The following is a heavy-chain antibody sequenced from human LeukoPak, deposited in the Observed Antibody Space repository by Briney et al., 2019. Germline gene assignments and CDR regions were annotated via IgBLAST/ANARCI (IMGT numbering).Heavy chain of an antibody. V-gene: IGHV3-30*18. J-gene: IGHJ1*01. D-gene: IGHD3-3*01. CDR3: EKDIGVSVNALPEAYQR. Sequence: GGTLCLTCGACAFTFSSYSLNWVRQAPGKGLEWVAVISNDGRIQLYADPVKGRFTISRDNSKNTLNLVINSLSAEDTAVYYFEKDIGVSVNALPEAYQRSGQGTLVTVSS. CDR1: AFTFSSYS. CDR2: ISNDGRIQ.